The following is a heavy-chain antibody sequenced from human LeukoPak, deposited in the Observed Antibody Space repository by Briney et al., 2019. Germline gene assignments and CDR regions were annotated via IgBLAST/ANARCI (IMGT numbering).Heavy chain of an antibody. CDR3: ATPGSIAVAGTIDY. CDR1: GFSFSADS. D-gene: IGHD6-19*01. Sequence: GGSLRLSCAASGFSFSADSMGWVRQAPGKGLEWISYISRSSGTIYYADSVKGRFTISRDNANNSLYLQMNSLRAEDTAVYYCATPGSIAVAGTIDYWGQGTLVTVSS. CDR2: ISRSSGTI. J-gene: IGHJ4*02. V-gene: IGHV3-48*01.